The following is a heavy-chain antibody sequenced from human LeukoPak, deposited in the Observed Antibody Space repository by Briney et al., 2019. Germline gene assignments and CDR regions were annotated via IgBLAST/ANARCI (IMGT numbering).Heavy chain of an antibody. J-gene: IGHJ4*02. CDR3: ARVVVRLHDDRPFDY. Sequence: GASVKVSCKASGYTFTSYYMHWVRQAPGQGLEWMGIINPSGGSTSYAQKFQGRVTMTRDTSISTAYMELSRLRSDDTAVYYCARVVVRLHDDRPFDYWGQGTLVTVSS. CDR2: INPSGGST. V-gene: IGHV1-46*01. CDR1: GYTFTSYY. D-gene: IGHD2-15*01.